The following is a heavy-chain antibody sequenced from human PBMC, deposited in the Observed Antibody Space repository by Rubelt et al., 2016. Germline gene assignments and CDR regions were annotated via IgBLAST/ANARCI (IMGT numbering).Heavy chain of an antibody. J-gene: IGHJ4*02. D-gene: IGHD2-8*01. CDR1: GFTLSHYS. CDR3: AKDRSARVMVYVLGT. Sequence: QLVESGGGVVQPGKSLRLSCAASGFTLSHYSMNWVRQAPGKGLEWVSTISSSSKHIYYAASVNGRFAVSRDNSKNTLYLQMNSLRDEDTAVYYCAKDRSARVMVYVLGTWGQGTLVTVSS. V-gene: IGHV3-21*04. CDR2: ISSSSKHI.